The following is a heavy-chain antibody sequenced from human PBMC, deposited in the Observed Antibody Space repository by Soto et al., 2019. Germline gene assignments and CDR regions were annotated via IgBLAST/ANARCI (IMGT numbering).Heavy chain of an antibody. V-gene: IGHV3-64*01. Sequence: EVQLVESGGGLVQPGGSLRLSCAASGFTFSRNAMHWVRQAPGKGLEYVSAISSNGGSTYYGNSVKGRFTISRDNFKNTLYLQMGSLRAEDMAVYYCARGGSDYYFDYWGQGTLVTVSS. CDR3: ARGGSDYYFDY. J-gene: IGHJ4*02. CDR2: ISSNGGST. D-gene: IGHD2-21*02. CDR1: GFTFSRNA.